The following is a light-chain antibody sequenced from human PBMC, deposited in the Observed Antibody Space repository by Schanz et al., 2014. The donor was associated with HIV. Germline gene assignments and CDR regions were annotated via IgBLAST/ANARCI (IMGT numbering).Light chain of an antibody. J-gene: IGKJ1*01. Sequence: EIVLTQSPATLSLSPGERATLSCRASQSISFYLAWYQQKPGQAPRLLIHDVSNRATGIPARFSGSGSGTDFTLTISRVEPEDYAVYYCQQYGSSPWTFGQGTKVEVK. CDR2: DVS. V-gene: IGKV3-11*01. CDR3: QQYGSSPWT. CDR1: QSISFY.